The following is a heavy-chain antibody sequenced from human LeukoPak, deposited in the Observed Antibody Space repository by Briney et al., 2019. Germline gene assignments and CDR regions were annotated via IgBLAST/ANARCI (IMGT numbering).Heavy chain of an antibody. CDR1: GYTFTSYG. CDR2: ISAYNGNT. J-gene: IGHJ5*02. V-gene: IGHV1-18*01. D-gene: IGHD2-2*01. CDR3: ARHLLLSQPFDP. Sequence: ASVKVSFKASGYTFTSYGISWVRQAPGQGLEWMGWISAYNGNTNYAQKLQGRVTMTTDTSTGTAYMELRSLRSDDTAVYYCARHLLLSQPFDPWGQGTLVTVSS.